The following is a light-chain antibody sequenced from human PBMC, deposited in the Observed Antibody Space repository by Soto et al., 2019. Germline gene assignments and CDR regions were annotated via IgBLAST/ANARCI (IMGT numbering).Light chain of an antibody. CDR2: EVS. Sequence: QSALPQPASVSGSPGQSITISCTGTSSDIGYYNYVTWYQHHPGRAPKLIIYEVSNRPSGVSNRFSGSKSGNTASLTISGLQAEDEADYYCPSYTLTSTLHVFGTGTKVTVL. CDR1: SSDIGYYNY. V-gene: IGLV2-14*01. J-gene: IGLJ1*01. CDR3: PSYTLTSTLHV.